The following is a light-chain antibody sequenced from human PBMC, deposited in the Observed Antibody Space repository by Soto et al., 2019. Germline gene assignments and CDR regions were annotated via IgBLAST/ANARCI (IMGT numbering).Light chain of an antibody. V-gene: IGKV1-39*01. Sequence: DIQMTQSPSSLSASVGDRVTITCRASQSISSDLNWYQQNPGKAPRLLIYAASSLQSGDPPRFSGHGSGTDFTHTISSVQHEDFSTYYCQQSYSRPPMKTLGQGTKLEIQ. J-gene: IGKJ2*01. CDR2: AAS. CDR1: QSISSD. CDR3: QQSYSRPPMKT.